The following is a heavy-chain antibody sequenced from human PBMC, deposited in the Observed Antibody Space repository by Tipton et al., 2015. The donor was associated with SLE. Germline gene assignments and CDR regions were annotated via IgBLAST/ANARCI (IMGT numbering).Heavy chain of an antibody. CDR2: IYSDGSST. CDR3: GTTSRDYGMDV. V-gene: IGHV3-74*01. CDR1: GFTFSSYW. J-gene: IGHJ6*04. Sequence: GSLRLSCAASGFTFSSYWMHWVRQGPGKGLVWVSRIYSDGSSTNYADSVKGRFTISRDNAKNTLYLQMNSLRAEDTAVYYCGTTSRDYGMDVWGEGPTVPVSS. D-gene: IGHD1-14*01.